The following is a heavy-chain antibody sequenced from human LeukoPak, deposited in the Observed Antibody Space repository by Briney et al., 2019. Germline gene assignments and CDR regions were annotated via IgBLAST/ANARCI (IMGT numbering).Heavy chain of an antibody. CDR1: EGSFSGYY. J-gene: IGHJ4*02. V-gene: IGHV4-34*01. CDR3: ASASIVGATPQLYYFDY. D-gene: IGHD1-26*01. Sequence: SETLSLTCVMYEGSFSGYYWSWIRQPPGKGLEWIGDINGDINAKENNNYNPSLKSRVTMSIDTSKSHFSLQLNSVTAADTAVYYCASASIVGATPQLYYFDYWGQGTLVTVSS. CDR2: INGDINAKENN.